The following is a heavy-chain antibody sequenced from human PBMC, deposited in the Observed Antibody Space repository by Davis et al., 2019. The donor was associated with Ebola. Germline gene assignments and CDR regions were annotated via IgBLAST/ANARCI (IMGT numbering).Heavy chain of an antibody. CDR2: IYYSGKT. Sequence: MPSETLSLTCNVSGGSISTYYWSWIRQSPGKGLEWIAYIYYSGKTSYNPSLRSRATILVDTLENQFSLRLTSVTAADTALYYCARHTSYGGKTWFDPWGQGTLVTVSS. D-gene: IGHD4-23*01. CDR1: GGSISTYY. V-gene: IGHV4-59*08. J-gene: IGHJ5*02. CDR3: ARHTSYGGKTWFDP.